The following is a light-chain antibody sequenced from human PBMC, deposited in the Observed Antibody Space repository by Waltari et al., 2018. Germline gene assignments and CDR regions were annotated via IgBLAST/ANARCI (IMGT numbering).Light chain of an antibody. Sequence: QSMLTQPPSVSGAPGQRVTISCSNIAAHLDVNWYQQLPGSAPRRLLYANTNRPSGVPDRCSGSKSGTSASLAITGLQAEDEADYYCQSYDVTLRYVFGPWTKVTVL. CDR2: ANT. CDR1: NIAAHLD. V-gene: IGLV1-40*01. J-gene: IGLJ1*01. CDR3: QSYDVTLRYV.